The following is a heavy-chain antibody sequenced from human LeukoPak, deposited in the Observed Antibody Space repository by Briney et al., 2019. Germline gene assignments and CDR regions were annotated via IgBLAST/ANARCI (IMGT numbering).Heavy chain of an antibody. J-gene: IGHJ5*02. CDR3: ARNWFDP. CDR2: ISSGGST. CDR1: GFTVSSDY. Sequence: GGSLRLSCAASGFTVSSDYMSWVRRAPGKGLEGVSVISSGGSTYYADSVKGRFTISRDKSKNTVYLQMNSLRFEDTAMYYCARNWFDPWGQGTLVTVSS. V-gene: IGHV3-53*05.